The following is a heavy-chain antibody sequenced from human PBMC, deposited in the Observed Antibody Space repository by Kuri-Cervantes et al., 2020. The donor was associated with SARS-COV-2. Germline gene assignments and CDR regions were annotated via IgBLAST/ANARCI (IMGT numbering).Heavy chain of an antibody. CDR1: GYSISSGYY. V-gene: IGHV4-38-2*02. D-gene: IGHD3-3*01. CDR2: IYHSGST. CDR3: ARTRFLEWSYIQH. J-gene: IGHJ1*01. Sequence: GSLRLSCTVSGYSISSGYYWGWIRQPPGKGLEWIGSIYHSGSTYYNPSLKSRVTISVDTSKNQFSLKLSSVTAADTAVYYCARTRFLEWSYIQHRGQGTLVTVSS.